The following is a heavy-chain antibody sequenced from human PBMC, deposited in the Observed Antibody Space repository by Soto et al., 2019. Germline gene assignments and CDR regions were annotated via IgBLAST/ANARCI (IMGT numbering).Heavy chain of an antibody. J-gene: IGHJ4*02. CDR2: ISSDGSDK. D-gene: IGHD2-15*01. Sequence: GGSLRLSCAASVFTFSNFGMHWVRQAPGKGLEWVAAISSDGSDKYYSKGRFTISRDNSKNTLFLQMSSLRVEDTAVYYCAKGSDVARQELDYWGQGTLVTVSS. CDR1: VFTFSNFG. V-gene: IGHV3-30*18. CDR3: AKGSDVARQELDY.